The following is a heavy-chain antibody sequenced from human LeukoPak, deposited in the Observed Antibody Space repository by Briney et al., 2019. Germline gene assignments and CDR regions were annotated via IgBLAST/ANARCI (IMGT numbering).Heavy chain of an antibody. J-gene: IGHJ4*02. D-gene: IGHD6-6*01. V-gene: IGHV3-30-3*01. Sequence: RSGGSLRLSCAVSGFTFSSYAMHWVRQAPGKGLEWVAVISYDGSNKYYADSVKGRFTISRDNSKNTLYLQMNSLRAEDTAVYYCAREDSSSFDYWGQGTLVTVSS. CDR3: AREDSSSFDY. CDR1: GFTFSSYA. CDR2: ISYDGSNK.